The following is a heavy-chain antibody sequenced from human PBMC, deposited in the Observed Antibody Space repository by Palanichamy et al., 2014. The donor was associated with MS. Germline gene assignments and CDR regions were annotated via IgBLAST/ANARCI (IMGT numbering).Heavy chain of an antibody. V-gene: IGHV2-5*02. CDR2: IYWDEDK. CDR3: AHRLVPAALGY. CDR1: GFSLSTSGVG. J-gene: IGHJ4*02. D-gene: IGHD2-2*01. Sequence: QITLKESGPTLVKPTQTLTLTCTFSGFSLSTSGVGVGWIRQPPGKALEWLALIYWDEDKRYSPSLKNRLTITKDTSKNQVVLTMTNMDPVDTATYYCAHRLVPAALGYWGQGTLVTVSS.